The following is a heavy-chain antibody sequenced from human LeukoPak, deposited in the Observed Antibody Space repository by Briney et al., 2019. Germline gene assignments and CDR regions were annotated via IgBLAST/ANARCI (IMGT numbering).Heavy chain of an antibody. D-gene: IGHD1-26*01. Sequence: SETLSLTCAVYGGSFSGYYWSWIRQPPGKGLEWIGEINHSGSTNYNPSLKSRVTISVDTSKNQFSLKLSSVTAADTAVYYCAVGGVGAIPLGYWGQGTLVTVSS. J-gene: IGHJ4*02. CDR1: GGSFSGYY. CDR2: INHSGST. V-gene: IGHV4-34*01. CDR3: AVGGVGAIPLGY.